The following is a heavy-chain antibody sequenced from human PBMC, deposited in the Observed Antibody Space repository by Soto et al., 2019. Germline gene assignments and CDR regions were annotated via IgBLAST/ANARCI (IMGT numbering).Heavy chain of an antibody. CDR2: IYPGDSET. CDR1: GYTFTTYW. J-gene: IGHJ5*02. CDR3: ARAGGRYCSSASCYWFDP. V-gene: IGHV5-51*01. Sequence: GESLKISCKPSGYTFTTYWIGWVRQMPGKGLEWMGIIYPGDSETRYSPSFQGQVIISADKSVSTAYLQWSSLKASDTAIYYCARAGGRYCSSASCYWFDPWGTGTLVTVSS. D-gene: IGHD2-2*01.